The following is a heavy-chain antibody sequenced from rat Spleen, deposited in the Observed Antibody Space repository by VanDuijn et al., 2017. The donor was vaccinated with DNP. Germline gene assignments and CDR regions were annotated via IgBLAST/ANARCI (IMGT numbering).Heavy chain of an antibody. V-gene: IGHV5-27*01. CDR2: ITNSGGST. CDR1: GFTFSNYG. J-gene: IGHJ2*01. D-gene: IGHD1-10*01. CDR3: TTGNNNYFDY. Sequence: EVQLVESGGGLVQPGRSLKLSCAASGFTFSNYGMAWVRQAPTKGLEWVASITNSGGSTYYRDSVKGRFTISRDNAKSTLYLQMDSLRSEDTATYYCTTGNNNYFDYWGQGVMVTVSS.